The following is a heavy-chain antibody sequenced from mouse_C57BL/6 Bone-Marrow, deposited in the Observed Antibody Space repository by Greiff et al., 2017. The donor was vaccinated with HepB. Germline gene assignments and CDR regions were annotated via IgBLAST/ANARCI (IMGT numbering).Heavy chain of an antibody. J-gene: IGHJ2*01. D-gene: IGHD2-5*01. V-gene: IGHV1-50*01. CDR3: ARDSTYYFDD. CDR2: IDPSDSYT. Sequence: QVQLQQSGAELVKPGASVKLSCKASGYTFTSYWMQWVKQRPGQGLEWIGEIDPSDSYTNYNQKFKGKATLTVDTSSSTAYMQLSSLTSEDSAVYYCARDSTYYFDDWGQGTTLTVSS. CDR1: GYTFTSYW.